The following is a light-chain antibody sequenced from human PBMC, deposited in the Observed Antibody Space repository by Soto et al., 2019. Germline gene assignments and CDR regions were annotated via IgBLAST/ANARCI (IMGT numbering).Light chain of an antibody. J-gene: IGKJ4*01. CDR2: DTS. CDR3: QQTYSDIS. V-gene: IGKV3-11*01. Sequence: EILLTQSPATLSLSPGERATLSCRASQSVSSYLVWYQQKHGQAPRLLIYDTSSRATGIPARFSGSGSGTDFTLTISSLEPEDFATYHCQQTYSDISFGGGTKVE. CDR1: QSVSSY.